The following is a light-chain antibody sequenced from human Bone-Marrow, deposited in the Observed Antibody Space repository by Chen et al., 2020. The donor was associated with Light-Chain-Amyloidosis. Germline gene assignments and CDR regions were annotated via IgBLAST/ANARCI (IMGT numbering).Light chain of an antibody. J-gene: IGKJ1*01. CDR2: GAS. Sequence: EIVMTQSPATLSVSPGERATLSCRARQSVRSNLAWYQQKPGQAPRLLIYGASTRATGIQDRFSGSGAGTEFTLTIRRLQSEDFSDDYCKQYKSRPLTFGQGTKVEIK. CDR1: QSVRSN. CDR3: KQYKSRPLT. V-gene: IGKV3-15*01.